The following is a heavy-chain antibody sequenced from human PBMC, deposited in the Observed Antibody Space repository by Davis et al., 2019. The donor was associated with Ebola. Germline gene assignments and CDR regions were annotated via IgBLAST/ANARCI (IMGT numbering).Heavy chain of an antibody. Sequence: PSETLSLTCTVSGGSISSGGYYWSWIRQHPGKGLEWIGYIYYSGSTYYNPSLKSRVTISVDTSKNQFSLKLSSVTAADTAVYYCARRRAGGIDYWGQGTLVTVSS. V-gene: IGHV4-31*03. CDR3: ARRRAGGIDY. D-gene: IGHD3-16*01. CDR2: IYYSGST. CDR1: GGSISSGGYY. J-gene: IGHJ4*02.